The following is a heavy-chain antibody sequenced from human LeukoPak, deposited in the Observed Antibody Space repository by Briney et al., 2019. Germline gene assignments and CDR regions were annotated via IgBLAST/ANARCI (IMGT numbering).Heavy chain of an antibody. D-gene: IGHD5-18*01. CDR2: IYYSGST. CDR3: ARYSYTFGP. CDR1: GGSISSGDYY. V-gene: IGHV4-30-4*01. J-gene: IGHJ5*02. Sequence: SETLSLTCTVSGGSISSGDYYWRWIRQPPGKGLERIGYIYYSGSTYYNPSLKSRATISVDTSKNQFSLKLSSVTAADTAVYYCARYSYTFGPWGQGTLVTVSS.